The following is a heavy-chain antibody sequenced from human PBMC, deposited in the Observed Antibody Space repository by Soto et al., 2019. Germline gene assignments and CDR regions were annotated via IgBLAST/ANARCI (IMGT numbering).Heavy chain of an antibody. J-gene: IGHJ4*02. CDR2: ISSSSSYI. CDR1: GFTFNSYS. CDR3: ARGPSYSDSYFDY. Sequence: GGSLRLSCAASGFTFNSYSMNWVRQAPGKGLEWVSSISSSSSYIYYADSVEGRFTISRDNSKNTVYLQMNSLRLEDTAVYYCARGPSYSDSYFDYWGQGTLVTVSS. V-gene: IGHV3-21*01. D-gene: IGHD4-17*01.